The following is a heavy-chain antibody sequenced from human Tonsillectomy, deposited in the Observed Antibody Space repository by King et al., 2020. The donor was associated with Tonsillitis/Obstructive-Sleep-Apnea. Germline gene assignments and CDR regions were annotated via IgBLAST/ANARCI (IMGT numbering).Heavy chain of an antibody. CDR3: AKSILSGLGYHFDY. J-gene: IGHJ4*02. CDR1: GFTFDDYA. CDR2: ISGDGGST. V-gene: IGHV3-43*02. Sequence: EVQLVESGGGVVQPGGSLRLSCAASGFTFDDYAMHWVRQAPGKGLEWVSLISGDGGSTYYADSVKGRFTISRDNSKNSLYLQMSSLRTEDTAFYYCAKSILSGLGYHFDYWGQGTLVTVSA. D-gene: IGHD5-12*01.